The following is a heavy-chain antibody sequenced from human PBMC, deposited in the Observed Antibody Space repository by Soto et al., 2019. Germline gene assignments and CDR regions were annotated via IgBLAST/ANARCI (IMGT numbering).Heavy chain of an antibody. CDR3: ARDPRAGVAVADYYYYGMDV. Sequence: ASVKVSCKASGYTFTSYYMHWVRQAPGLGLEWMGIINPSGGSTSYAQKFQGRVTMTRDTSTSTVYMELSSLRSEDTAVYYCARDPRAGVAVADYYYYGMDVWGQGTTVTVSS. D-gene: IGHD6-19*01. J-gene: IGHJ6*02. CDR2: INPSGGST. V-gene: IGHV1-46*01. CDR1: GYTFTSYY.